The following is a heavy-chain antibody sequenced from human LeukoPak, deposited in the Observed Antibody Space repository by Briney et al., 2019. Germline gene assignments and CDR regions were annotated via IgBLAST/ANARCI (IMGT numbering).Heavy chain of an antibody. V-gene: IGHV1-46*01. CDR2: INPSGGST. Sequence: GASVKVSCKASGYTFTSYYMHWVRQAPGQGLEWMGIINPSGGSTSYAQKFQGRVTMTRDTSTSTVYMELSSLRSEDTAVHYCAREVSGDGMDVWGQGTTVTVSS. D-gene: IGHD3-10*01. CDR1: GYTFTSYY. J-gene: IGHJ6*02. CDR3: AREVSGDGMDV.